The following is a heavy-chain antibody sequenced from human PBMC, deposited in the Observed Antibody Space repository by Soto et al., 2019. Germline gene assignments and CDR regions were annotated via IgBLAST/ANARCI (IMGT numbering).Heavy chain of an antibody. Sequence: QVQLVQSGAEVKKPGSSVKVSCKASGGTFNRYAISWLRQAPGQGPEWMGGITPMFGIGNYAQKFQGRVTITADESTTTVHRELRRLTCEDTAVYYCAQALGSAVAGPGRFDLWGRGTRVIVSS. CDR2: ITPMFGIG. CDR3: AQALGSAVAGPGRFDL. D-gene: IGHD6-19*01. V-gene: IGHV1-69*12. J-gene: IGHJ2*01. CDR1: GGTFNRYA.